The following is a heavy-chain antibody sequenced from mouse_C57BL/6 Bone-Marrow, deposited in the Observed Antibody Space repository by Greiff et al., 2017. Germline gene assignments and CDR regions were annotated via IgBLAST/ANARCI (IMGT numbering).Heavy chain of an antibody. Sequence: EVQLVESGGGLVKPGGSLKLSCAASGFTFSSYAMSWVRQTPEKRLEWVATISDGGGYTYYPDNVKGRFTISRDNAKNNLYLQMSHLKSEDTAMYYCARAYYSNPYAMDYWGQGTSVTVSS. CDR2: ISDGGGYT. J-gene: IGHJ4*01. CDR1: GFTFSSYA. D-gene: IGHD2-5*01. V-gene: IGHV5-4*01. CDR3: ARAYYSNPYAMDY.